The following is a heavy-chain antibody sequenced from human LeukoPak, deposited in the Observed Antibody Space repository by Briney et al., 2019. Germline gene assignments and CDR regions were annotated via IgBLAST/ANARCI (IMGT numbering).Heavy chain of an antibody. V-gene: IGHV3-21*01. D-gene: IGHD6-13*01. Sequence: PGGSLRLSCAVSGFIFSNYDMNWVRQAPEKGLEWVSSISTRSSYIYYADSVKGRFTISRDNAKDTLYLQMNSLRAEDTGVYYCAGHHQAYSRTYWGQGTLVTVSS. J-gene: IGHJ4*02. CDR1: GFIFSNYD. CDR2: ISTRSSYI. CDR3: AGHHQAYSRTY.